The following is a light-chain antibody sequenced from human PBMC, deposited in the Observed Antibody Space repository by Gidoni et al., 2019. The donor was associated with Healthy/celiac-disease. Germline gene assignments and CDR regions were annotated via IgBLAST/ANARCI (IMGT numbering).Light chain of an antibody. J-gene: IGKJ4*01. CDR2: WAS. CDR1: QSVLYSSHNKNY. CDR3: QQYYSTPLT. Sequence: DIVLTQSPDSLAVSMGERATINCKSSQSVLYSSHNKNYLAWYQQKPGQPPKLLIYWASTRESGVPDRFIGSGSGTDFTLTISSLQVEDVAVYYCQQYYSTPLTFGGGTNVEIK. V-gene: IGKV4-1*01.